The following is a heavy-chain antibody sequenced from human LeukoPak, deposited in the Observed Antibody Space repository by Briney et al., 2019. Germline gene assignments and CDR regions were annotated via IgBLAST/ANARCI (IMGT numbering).Heavy chain of an antibody. CDR2: IYSTGST. V-gene: IGHV4-61*10. Sequence: SETLSLTCTVSGGSISSGTYYWSWIRQPAGKGLEWIGRIYSTGSTNYNPSLKSRVTISVDTSKNQFSLKLSSVTAADTAVYYCASRGVPGAARHWYFDLWGRGTLVTVSS. CDR3: ASRGVPGAARHWYFDL. D-gene: IGHD6-6*01. J-gene: IGHJ2*01. CDR1: GGSISSGTYY.